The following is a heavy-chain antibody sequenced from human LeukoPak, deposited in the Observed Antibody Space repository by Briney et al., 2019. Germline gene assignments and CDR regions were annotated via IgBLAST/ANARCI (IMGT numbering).Heavy chain of an antibody. CDR3: ASSPRSGGSCYSCYFDN. V-gene: IGHV3-11*01. CDR2: ISSSGSTI. J-gene: IGHJ4*02. CDR1: GFTFSDYY. Sequence: GRSLRLSCAASGFTFSDYYMSWIRQAPGKGLEWVSYISSSGSTIYYADSVKGRFTISRDNAKNSLYLQMNSLRAEDTAVYYCASSPRSGGSCYSCYFDNWGQGTLVTVSS. D-gene: IGHD2-15*01.